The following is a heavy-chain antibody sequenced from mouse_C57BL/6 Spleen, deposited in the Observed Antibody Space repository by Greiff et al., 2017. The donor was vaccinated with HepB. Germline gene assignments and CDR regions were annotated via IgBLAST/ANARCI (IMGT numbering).Heavy chain of an antibody. CDR3: TRRTSTMVTKGFAY. Sequence: VQLQQSGAELVRPGASVTLSCKASGYTFTDYEMHWVKQTPVHGLEWIGAIDPETGGTAYNQKFKGKAILTADKSSSTAYMELRSLTSEDSAVYYCTRRTSTMVTKGFAYWGQGTLVTVSA. CDR1: GYTFTDYE. CDR2: IDPETGGT. V-gene: IGHV1-15*01. J-gene: IGHJ3*01. D-gene: IGHD2-2*01.